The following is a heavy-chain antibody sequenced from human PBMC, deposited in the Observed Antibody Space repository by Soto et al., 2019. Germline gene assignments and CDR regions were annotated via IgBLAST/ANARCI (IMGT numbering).Heavy chain of an antibody. J-gene: IGHJ6*02. V-gene: IGHV3-30-3*01. CDR2: ISYDGSNK. D-gene: IGHD6-13*01. CDR1: GFTFSSYA. CDR3: ARDLPQNIAAAGRRFGALMDV. Sequence: QVQLVESGGGVVQPGRSPRLSCAASGFTFSSYAMHWVRQAPGKGLEWVAVISYDGSNKYYADSVKGRFTISRDNSKNTLYLQMNSLRAEDTAVYYCARDLPQNIAAAGRRFGALMDVWGQGTTVTVSS.